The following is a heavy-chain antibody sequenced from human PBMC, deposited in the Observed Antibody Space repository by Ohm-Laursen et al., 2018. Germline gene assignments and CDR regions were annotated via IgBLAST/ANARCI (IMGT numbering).Heavy chain of an antibody. CDR3: AKDRLRLGELSWNYFDY. CDR1: GFTFDDYA. Sequence: SLRLSCTASGFTFDDYAMHWVRQAPGKGLEWVSGISWNSGSIGYADSVKGRFTISRDNAKNSLYLQMDSLRAEDTALYYCAKDRLRLGELSWNYFDYWGQGTLVTVSS. J-gene: IGHJ4*02. D-gene: IGHD3-16*02. V-gene: IGHV3-9*01. CDR2: ISWNSGSI.